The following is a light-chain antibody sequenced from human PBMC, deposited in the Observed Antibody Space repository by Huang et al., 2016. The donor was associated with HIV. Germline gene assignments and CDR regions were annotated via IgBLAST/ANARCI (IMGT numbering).Light chain of an antibody. CDR1: QSVSRSY. V-gene: IGKV3-20*01. CDR3: QQYGSSSWT. CDR2: GAS. Sequence: EIVLTQSPGTLSLSPGERATLSCRASQSVSRSYLAWYHQDPGQAPRLLIHGASTRATGIPDRFSGSGSGTDFTLTISRLEPEDFAVYYCQQYGSSSWTFGQGTKVEIK. J-gene: IGKJ1*01.